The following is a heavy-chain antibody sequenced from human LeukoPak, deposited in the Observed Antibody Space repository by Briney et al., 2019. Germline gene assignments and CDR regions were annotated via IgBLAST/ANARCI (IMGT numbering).Heavy chain of an antibody. CDR3: AKLSYEGDY. Sequence: GASVKASCKASGYTFTNYYIHWVRQAPGQGLEWMGIINPSGGSTNYAQKFQGRVTMTRDTSTSTVYMELSSLRSDDTAVYYCAKLSYEGDYWGQGTLVTVSS. J-gene: IGHJ4*02. CDR1: GYTFTNYY. V-gene: IGHV1-46*01. CDR2: INPSGGST. D-gene: IGHD3-16*01.